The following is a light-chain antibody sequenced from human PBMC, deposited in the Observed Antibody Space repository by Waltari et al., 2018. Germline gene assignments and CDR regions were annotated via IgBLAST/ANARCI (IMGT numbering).Light chain of an antibody. CDR1: QTISYSSNYKNY. V-gene: IGKV4-1*01. CDR2: WAS. J-gene: IGKJ1*01. CDR3: QQYYKTPQT. Sequence: DIVMTQSPDSLAVSLGERATINCKSSQTISYSSNYKNYLAWYQQKPGQPPKLLIYWASTRESGVPDRFSSSGSGTDFTLTISSLQAEDVAVYYCQQYYKTPQTFGQGTKVEIK.